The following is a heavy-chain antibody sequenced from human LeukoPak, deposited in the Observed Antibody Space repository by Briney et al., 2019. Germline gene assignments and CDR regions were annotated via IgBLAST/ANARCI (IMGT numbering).Heavy chain of an antibody. Sequence: SQTLSLTCAISGDSVSSAWNWIRQSPSRGLEWLGRTYYSSKWYTDYAVSVKGRVSINPDTSKNQLSLQLSSVTPEDTAVYYCARGWLRSGFDLWGPGTLVTVSS. CDR1: GDSVSSA. D-gene: IGHD5-12*01. CDR2: TYYSSKWYT. J-gene: IGHJ4*02. V-gene: IGHV6-1*01. CDR3: ARGWLRSGFDL.